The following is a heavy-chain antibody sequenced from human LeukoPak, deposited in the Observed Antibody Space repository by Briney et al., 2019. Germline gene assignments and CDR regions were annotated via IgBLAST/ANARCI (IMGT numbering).Heavy chain of an antibody. CDR3: AKDTNFYYMDV. J-gene: IGHJ6*03. V-gene: IGHV3-23*01. CDR2: ISGSGGST. Sequence: PGRSLRLSCAASGFTFSSYSMQWVRQAPGKGLEWVSTISGSGGSTFYADSVKGRFTISRDNSENTLYLQMNSLRVEDTAIYYCAKDTNFYYMDVWGKGTTVTVSS. D-gene: IGHD2-8*01. CDR1: GFTFSSYS.